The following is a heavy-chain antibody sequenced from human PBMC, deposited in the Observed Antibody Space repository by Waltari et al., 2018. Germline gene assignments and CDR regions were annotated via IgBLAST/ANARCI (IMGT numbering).Heavy chain of an antibody. CDR2: IYYSGGT. V-gene: IGHV4-59*08. Sequence: QVQLQELGPGLVKPSETLSITCTVPGGSISSYYLSWTRKPPGKGLEWIGYIYYSGGTNSNPSLKSRVTISVDTSKNQFSLKLSSVTAADTAVYYCARRNIRAATALLYYWGQGTLVTVSS. J-gene: IGHJ4*02. CDR1: GGSISSYY. CDR3: ARRNIRAATALLYY. D-gene: IGHD2-15*01.